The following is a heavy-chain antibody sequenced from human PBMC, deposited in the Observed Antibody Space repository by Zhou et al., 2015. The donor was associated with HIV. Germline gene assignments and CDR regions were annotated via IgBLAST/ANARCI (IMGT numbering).Heavy chain of an antibody. V-gene: IGHV3-21*01. J-gene: IGHJ4*02. CDR1: GFTFSSYS. Sequence: EVQLVESGGGLVKPGGSLRLSCAASGFTFSSYSMNWVRQAPGKGPEWVSDISHSGTDTYYADSVKGRFTISRDNAKNSLYLQMNSLRDEDTAVYFCAKDGVYYRDWGQGTLVTVSS. CDR2: ISHSGTDT. D-gene: IGHD2-8*01. CDR3: AKDGVYYRD.